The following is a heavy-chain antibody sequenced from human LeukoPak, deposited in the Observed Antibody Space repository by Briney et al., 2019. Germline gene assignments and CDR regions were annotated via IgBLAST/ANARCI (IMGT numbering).Heavy chain of an antibody. CDR1: GFTFRSYA. D-gene: IGHD4-17*01. Sequence: GGSLRLSCAASGFTFRSYAMGWVRQAPGKGLEWVSGISGSGGSAHDADSVKGRFTISRDNSKNTLSLQMNSLRAEDTAIYYCAKALSTTMTTVSFDIWGQGTMVTVSS. V-gene: IGHV3-23*01. CDR3: AKALSTTMTTVSFDI. CDR2: ISGSGGSA. J-gene: IGHJ3*02.